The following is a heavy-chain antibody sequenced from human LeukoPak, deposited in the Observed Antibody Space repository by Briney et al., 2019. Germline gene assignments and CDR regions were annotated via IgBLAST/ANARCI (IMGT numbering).Heavy chain of an antibody. V-gene: IGHV7-4-1*02. CDR2: INTNTGNP. CDR1: GYTFTSYA. D-gene: IGHD6-13*01. Sequence: ASVKVSCKASGYTFTSYAMHWVRQAPGQRLEWMGWINTNTGNPTYAQGFTGRFVFSLDTSVSTAYLQISSLKAEDTAVYYCARDHQPGYSSSWYQGYYYFDYWGQGTLVTVSS. CDR3: ARDHQPGYSSSWYQGYYYFDY. J-gene: IGHJ4*02.